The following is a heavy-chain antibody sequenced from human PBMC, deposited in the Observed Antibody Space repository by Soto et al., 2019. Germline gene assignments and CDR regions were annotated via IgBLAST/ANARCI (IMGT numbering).Heavy chain of an antibody. D-gene: IGHD1-7*01. V-gene: IGHV4-39*01. Sequence: SETLSLTCTVSGGSISSSSYYWGWIRQPPGKGLEWIGSIYYSGSTYYNPSLKSRVTISVDTSKNQFSRKLSSVTAADPAVYYCARQYNWNYYFDYWGQGTLVTVSS. CDR2: IYYSGST. CDR1: GGSISSSSYY. CDR3: ARQYNWNYYFDY. J-gene: IGHJ4*02.